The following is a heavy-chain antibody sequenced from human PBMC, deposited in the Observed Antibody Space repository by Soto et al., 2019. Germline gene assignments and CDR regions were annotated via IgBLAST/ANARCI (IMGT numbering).Heavy chain of an antibody. V-gene: IGHV1-8*01. CDR2: MNPNNGNA. CDR1: GFTFITYD. CDR3: AKRKEAAGPYQPGL. J-gene: IGHJ4*02. D-gene: IGHD2-2*01. Sequence: GASVKVSCKASGFTFITYDFSWVRQAAGQGLEWMGWMNPNNGNAGFAQKFRGRINMTRNTSISTAYLELSSLRSDDSAVYFCAKRKEAAGPYQPGLWGPGTQV.